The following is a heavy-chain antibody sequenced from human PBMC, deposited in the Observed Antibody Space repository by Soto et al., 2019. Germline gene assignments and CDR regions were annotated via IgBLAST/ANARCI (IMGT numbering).Heavy chain of an antibody. V-gene: IGHV4-30-4*01. D-gene: IGHD1-1*01. CDR3: ARDLWVEPELYYYGMDV. CDR1: GDSISSADYY. J-gene: IGHJ6*02. Sequence: QVQLQESGPGLVRPSQTLSLTCTVSGDSISSADYYWSWIRQTPGKGLEWIGHIFYSGTTYYNPYLKSRLTISVDTSKNHFSLRLTSVTAADTAVYYCARDLWVEPELYYYGMDVWGQGTTVTVSS. CDR2: IFYSGTT.